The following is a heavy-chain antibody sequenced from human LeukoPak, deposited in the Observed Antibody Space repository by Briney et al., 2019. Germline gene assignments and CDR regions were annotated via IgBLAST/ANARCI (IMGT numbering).Heavy chain of an antibody. J-gene: IGHJ6*02. D-gene: IGHD3-3*02. V-gene: IGHV3-74*01. CDR3: ARGHLPTPRSAMDV. Sequence: GGSLRLSCAASGFTFSSYWVHWVRQAPGKGLVWVLRVNSDESITTYADSVNGRFTISRDNAKSTLYLQMKSLRAEDTAVYYCARGHLPTPRSAMDVWGQGTTVTVSS. CDR2: VNSDESIT. CDR1: GFTFSSYW.